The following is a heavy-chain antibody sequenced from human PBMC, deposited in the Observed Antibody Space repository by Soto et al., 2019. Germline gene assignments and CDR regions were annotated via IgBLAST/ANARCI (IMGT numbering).Heavy chain of an antibody. Sequence: GGSLRLSCAASGFTFSDYYMSWIRQAPGKGLEWVSYISSSGSTIYYADSVKGRFTISGDNAKNSLYLQMNSLRAEDTAVYYCARERPNEPHCGGDCPDYWGQGTLVTVSS. V-gene: IGHV3-11*01. J-gene: IGHJ4*02. CDR1: GFTFSDYY. CDR2: ISSSGSTI. CDR3: ARERPNEPHCGGDCPDY. D-gene: IGHD2-21*02.